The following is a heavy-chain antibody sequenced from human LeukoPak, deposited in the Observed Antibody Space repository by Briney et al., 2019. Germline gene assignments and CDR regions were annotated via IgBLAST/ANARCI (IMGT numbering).Heavy chain of an antibody. CDR3: ARGVEDSSSWSYYYYYMDV. CDR2: MNPNSGNT. J-gene: IGHJ6*03. Sequence: LWASVKVSXKASGYTFTSYDINWVRQATGQGLEWIGWMNPNSGNTGYAQKFQGRVTMTRNTSISTAYMELSSLRSEDTAVYYCARGVEDSSSWSYYYYYMDVWGKGTTVTVSS. CDR1: GYTFTSYD. V-gene: IGHV1-8*01. D-gene: IGHD6-13*01.